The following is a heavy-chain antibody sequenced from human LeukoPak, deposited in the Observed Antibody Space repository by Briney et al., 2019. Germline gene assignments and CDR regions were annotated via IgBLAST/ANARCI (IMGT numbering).Heavy chain of an antibody. CDR2: ISSSGSTI. CDR3: AGSSSWSQHYFDY. J-gene: IGHJ4*02. Sequence: EGSLRLSCAASGFTFSDYYMSWIRQAPGKGLEWVSYISSSGSTIYYADSVKGRFTISRDNAKNSLYLQTNSLRAEDTAVYYCAGSSSWSQHYFDYWGQGTLVTVSS. D-gene: IGHD6-13*01. CDR1: GFTFSDYY. V-gene: IGHV3-11*01.